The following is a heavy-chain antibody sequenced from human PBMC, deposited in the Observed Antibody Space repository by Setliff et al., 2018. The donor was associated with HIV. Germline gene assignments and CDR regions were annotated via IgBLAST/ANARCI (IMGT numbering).Heavy chain of an antibody. CDR2: INQDGSEK. V-gene: IGHV3-7*01. CDR3: VRGVRGVVNGMDV. D-gene: IGHD3-10*01. J-gene: IGHJ6*02. Sequence: GGSLRLSCAASGFTFSSHWMVWVRQAPGKGLEWVANINQDGSEKNYVDSVKGRFTISRDNAKNSLFLQMNSLRAEDTAVYYCVRGVRGVVNGMDVWGQGTTVTVSS. CDR1: GFTFSSHW.